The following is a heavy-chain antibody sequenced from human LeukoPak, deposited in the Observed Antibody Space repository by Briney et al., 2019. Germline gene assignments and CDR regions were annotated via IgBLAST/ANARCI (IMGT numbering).Heavy chain of an antibody. D-gene: IGHD2-2*01. CDR2: IYYSGNT. CDR3: ARVRYCSTNRCYDREFDN. CDR1: GGSISSYY. Sequence: SETLSLTCTVSGGSISSYYWSWIRQPPGKGLEWIGYIYYSGNTNYNPPLKSRVTISVDTSKNQFSLKLNSVTAADTAVYYCARVRYCSTNRCYDREFDNWGQGTLVTVSS. V-gene: IGHV4-59*01. J-gene: IGHJ4*02.